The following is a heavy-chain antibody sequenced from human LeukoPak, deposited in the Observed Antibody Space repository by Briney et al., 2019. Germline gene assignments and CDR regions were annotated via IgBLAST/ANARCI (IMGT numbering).Heavy chain of an antibody. CDR1: AYTFTGYH. J-gene: IGHJ2*01. V-gene: IGHV1-2*02. CDR2: INPNSGGT. Sequence: ASLKVSCKASAYTFTGYHMHWVRQAPGQGLEWMGWINPNSGGTNYAQKFQGRVTMIRDTSISTAYMELSRLRSDDTAVYYCARDSPSLYCGGDCSSRYFDLWGRGTLVTVSS. D-gene: IGHD2-21*01. CDR3: ARDSPSLYCGGDCSSRYFDL.